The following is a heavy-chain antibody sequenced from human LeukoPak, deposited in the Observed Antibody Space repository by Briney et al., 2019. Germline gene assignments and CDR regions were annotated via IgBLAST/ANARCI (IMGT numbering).Heavy chain of an antibody. J-gene: IGHJ4*02. D-gene: IGHD3-10*01. Sequence: GGSLRLSCAASGFTFSSYGMHWVRQAPGKGLEWVAVIWYDGSSKYYADSVKGRFTISRDNSKNTLYLQMNSLRAEDTAVYYCARARSGSYHFDYWGQGTLVTVSS. CDR2: IWYDGSSK. CDR1: GFTFSSYG. CDR3: ARARSGSYHFDY. V-gene: IGHV3-33*01.